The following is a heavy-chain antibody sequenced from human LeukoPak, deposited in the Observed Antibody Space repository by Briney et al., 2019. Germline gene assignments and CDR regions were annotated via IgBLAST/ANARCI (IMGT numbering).Heavy chain of an antibody. CDR3: ARDQESSSWYGGWFDP. CDR2: IYYSGST. V-gene: IGHV4-59*01. CDR1: NGSISNYY. D-gene: IGHD6-13*01. Sequence: SETLSLTCTVSNGSISNYYWSWIRQPPGKGLEWIGYIYYSGSTNYNPSPKSRVTISVDTSKNQFSLKLSSVTAADTAVYYCARDQESSSWYGGWFDPWGQGTLVTVSS. J-gene: IGHJ5*02.